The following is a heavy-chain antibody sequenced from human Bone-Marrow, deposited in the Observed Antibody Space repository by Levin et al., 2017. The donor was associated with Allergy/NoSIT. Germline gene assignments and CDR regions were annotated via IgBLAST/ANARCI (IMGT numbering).Heavy chain of an antibody. CDR3: AGGVAARPFQGDYYYYMEV. V-gene: IGHV4-59*01. CDR1: GGSISGYS. D-gene: IGHD6-6*01. J-gene: IGHJ6*03. Sequence: SETLSLTCAVSGGSISGYSWSWVRQSPGKGLEWIAFIYYAGSTNYSPSLKSRVTISTDTSRNQISLELSSVTAADTAVYYCAGGVAARPFQGDYYYYMEVWGKGATVSVSS. CDR2: IYYAGST.